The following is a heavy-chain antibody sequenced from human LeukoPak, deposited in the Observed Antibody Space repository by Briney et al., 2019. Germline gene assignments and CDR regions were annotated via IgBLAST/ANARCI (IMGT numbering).Heavy chain of an antibody. J-gene: IGHJ3*02. CDR3: AKDLTMIVVVRPSAFDI. Sequence: PSGGSLRLSCAASGFTFDDYGMSWVRQAPGKGLEWVSGINWNGGSTGYADSVKGRFTISRDNGKNSLYLQMNSLRAEDTAVYYCAKDLTMIVVVRPSAFDIWGQGTMVTVSS. D-gene: IGHD3-22*01. CDR1: GFTFDDYG. V-gene: IGHV3-20*04. CDR2: INWNGGST.